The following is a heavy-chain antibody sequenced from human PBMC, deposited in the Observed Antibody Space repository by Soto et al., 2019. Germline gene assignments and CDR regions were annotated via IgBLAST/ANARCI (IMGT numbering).Heavy chain of an antibody. CDR3: AGVGTEEYNWNYVLGY. D-gene: IGHD1-7*01. CDR2: INPNGGST. V-gene: IGHV1-46*01. J-gene: IGHJ4*02. CDR1: GYTFTSYY. Sequence: ASVKVSCKASGYTFTSYYMHWVRQAPGQGLEWMGIINPNGGSTSYAQKLQGRVTMTTDTSTSTVYMELRSLRSDDTAVYYCAGVGTEEYNWNYVLGYWGQGTLVTVSS.